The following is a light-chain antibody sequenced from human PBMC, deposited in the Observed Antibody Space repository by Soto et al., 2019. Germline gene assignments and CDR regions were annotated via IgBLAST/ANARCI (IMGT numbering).Light chain of an antibody. CDR1: QSVSSSY. V-gene: IGKV3-20*01. CDR2: GAS. J-gene: IGKJ1*01. Sequence: EVVLTQSPATLSLSPAETATLSCRASQSVSSSYLAWYQQKPGQAPRLLIYGASSRATGIPDRFSGSGSGTDFTLTISRLEPEDFAVYYCQQYGSSQTFGQGTKVDIK. CDR3: QQYGSSQT.